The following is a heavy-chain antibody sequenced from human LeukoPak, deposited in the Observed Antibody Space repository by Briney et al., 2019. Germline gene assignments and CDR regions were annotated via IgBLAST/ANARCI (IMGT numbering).Heavy chain of an antibody. V-gene: IGHV3-48*01. J-gene: IGHJ4*02. Sequence: GGSLRLSCAASGFTFSSYSMNWVRQAPGKGLEWVSYISSSSSTIYYADSVKGRFTISRDNAKNSLYLQMNSLRAEDTAVYYCARVYDFWSGYYSPDYWGQGTLVTVSS. CDR3: ARVYDFWSGYYSPDY. CDR2: ISSSSSTI. CDR1: GFTFSSYS. D-gene: IGHD3-3*01.